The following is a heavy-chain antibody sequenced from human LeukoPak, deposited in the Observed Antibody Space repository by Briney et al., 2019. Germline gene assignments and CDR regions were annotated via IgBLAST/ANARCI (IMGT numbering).Heavy chain of an antibody. CDR2: ISSSGSTI. V-gene: IGHV3-11*01. Sequence: GGSLRLSCAASGFTFSDYYMSWIRQAPGKGLEWVSYISSSGSTIYYADSVKGRFTISRDNGKNSLYLQMNSLRAEDTAVYYCARSARRDGYILDHYYMDVWGKGTTVTISS. CDR1: GFTFSDYY. D-gene: IGHD5-24*01. J-gene: IGHJ6*03. CDR3: ARSARRDGYILDHYYMDV.